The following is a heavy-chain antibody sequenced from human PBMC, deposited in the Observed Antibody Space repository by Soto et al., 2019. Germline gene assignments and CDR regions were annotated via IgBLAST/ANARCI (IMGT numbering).Heavy chain of an antibody. Sequence: SVKVSCKASGGTFSSYAISWVRQAPGQGLEWMGGIIPIFGTANYAQKFQGRVTITADKSTSTAYMELSSLRSEDTAVYYCARDNNWNSRDKNWFDPWGQGTLVTVS. D-gene: IGHD1-7*01. CDR2: IIPIFGTA. CDR3: ARDNNWNSRDKNWFDP. V-gene: IGHV1-69*06. J-gene: IGHJ5*02. CDR1: GGTFSSYA.